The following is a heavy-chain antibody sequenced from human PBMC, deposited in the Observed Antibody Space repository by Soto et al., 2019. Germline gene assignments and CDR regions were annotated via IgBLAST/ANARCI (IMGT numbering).Heavy chain of an antibody. CDR2: INHSGST. Sequence: PSETLSLTCAVYGGSFSANYWTWIRQPPGKGLEWIGYINHSGSTYYNPSLKSRVTISVDTSKNQFSLKLSSVTAADTAVYYCARDYRTGTTFSTGFDPWGQGTLVTVSS. CDR3: ARDYRTGTTFSTGFDP. J-gene: IGHJ5*02. V-gene: IGHV4-34*09. D-gene: IGHD1-7*01. CDR1: GGSFSANY.